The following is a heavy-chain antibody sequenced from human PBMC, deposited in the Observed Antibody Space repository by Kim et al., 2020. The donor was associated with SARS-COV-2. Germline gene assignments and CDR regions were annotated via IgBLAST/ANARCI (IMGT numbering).Heavy chain of an antibody. V-gene: IGHV3-33*06. CDR2: IWYDGSNK. Sequence: GGSLRLSCAASGFTFSSYAMHWVRQAPGKGLEWVAVIWYDGSNKYYADSVKGRFTISRDNSKNTLYLQMNSLRAEDTAVYYCAKTPHYYDSSGYYWGAHYHYYGMDVWGQGTTVTVSS. J-gene: IGHJ6*02. D-gene: IGHD3-22*01. CDR3: AKTPHYYDSSGYYWGAHYHYYGMDV. CDR1: GFTFSSYA.